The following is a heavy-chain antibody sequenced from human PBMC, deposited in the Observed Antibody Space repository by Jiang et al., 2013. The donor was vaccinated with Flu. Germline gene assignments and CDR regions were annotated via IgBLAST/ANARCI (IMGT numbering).Heavy chain of an antibody. CDR3: ARPEDIVVVPAAAYYYGMDV. J-gene: IGHJ6*02. Sequence: FSSYAISWVRQAPGQGLEWMGRIIPILGIANYAQKFQGRVTITADKSTSTAYMELSSLRSEDTAVYYCARPEDIVVVPAAAYYYGMDVWGQGTTVTVSS. D-gene: IGHD2-2*01. CDR1: FSSYA. V-gene: IGHV1-69*04. CDR2: IIPILGIA.